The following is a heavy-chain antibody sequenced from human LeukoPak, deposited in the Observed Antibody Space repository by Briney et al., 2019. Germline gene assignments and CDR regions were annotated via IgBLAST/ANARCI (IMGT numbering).Heavy chain of an antibody. Sequence: GGSLRLSCAASGFTFSSYSMNWVRQAPGKGLEWVSSISSSSSYIYYADSVKGRFTISRDNAKNSLYLQMNSLRAEDTAVYYCARGGSWNYVHHSWGQGTLVTVSS. V-gene: IGHV3-21*01. J-gene: IGHJ4*02. CDR2: ISSSSSYI. D-gene: IGHD1-7*01. CDR1: GFTFSSYS. CDR3: ARGGSWNYVHHS.